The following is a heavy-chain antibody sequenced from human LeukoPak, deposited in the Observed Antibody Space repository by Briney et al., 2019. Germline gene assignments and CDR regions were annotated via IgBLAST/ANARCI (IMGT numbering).Heavy chain of an antibody. CDR1: GITVSNYG. J-gene: IGHJ4*02. Sequence: GGSLRLSCAVSGITVSNYGMSWVRQAPGKGLDWVAGISDSGGSTKYADSVKGRFTISRDNPKNTLFLQMNSLRAEDTAVYFCAKRGVVIRVFLVGFHKEAYYFESWGQGALVTVSS. V-gene: IGHV3-23*01. D-gene: IGHD3/OR15-3a*01. CDR3: AKRGVVIRVFLVGFHKEAYYFES. CDR2: ISDSGGST.